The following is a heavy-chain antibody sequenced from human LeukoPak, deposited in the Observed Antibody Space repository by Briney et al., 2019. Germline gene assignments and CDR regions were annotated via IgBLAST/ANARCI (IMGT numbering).Heavy chain of an antibody. CDR1: GYSFTTYW. CDR2: VHPGNSET. D-gene: IGHD3-9*01. J-gene: IGHJ5*02. Sequence: GESLKISCKASGYSFTTYWIGWVRQRPGKGLEYMGIVHPGNSETRYSPSFQGQVTISADKSISTAYLQWSSLEASDTAVYYCAKQSNDWYWFDPGGQGTLVIVSS. CDR3: AKQSNDWYWFDP. V-gene: IGHV5-51*01.